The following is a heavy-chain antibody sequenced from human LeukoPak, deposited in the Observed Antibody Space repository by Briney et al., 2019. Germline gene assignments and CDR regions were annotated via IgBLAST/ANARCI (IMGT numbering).Heavy chain of an antibody. CDR3: ASSDLYGSGYDY. Sequence: GGSLRLSCAASGFAFSTYGMHWVRQAPGKGLEWVAVIWYDGSNKYYADSVKGRFTISRDNSKNTLYLQMDSLRAEDTAVYYCASSDLYGSGYDYWGQGTLVTVSS. CDR1: GFAFSTYG. D-gene: IGHD3-10*01. J-gene: IGHJ4*02. CDR2: IWYDGSNK. V-gene: IGHV3-33*01.